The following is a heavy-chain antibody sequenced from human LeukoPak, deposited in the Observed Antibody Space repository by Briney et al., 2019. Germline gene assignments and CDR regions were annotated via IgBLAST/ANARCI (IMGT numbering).Heavy chain of an antibody. J-gene: IGHJ4*02. CDR2: ISYDGSNK. Sequence: PGGSLRLSCAASGFTFSSYGMHWVRQAPGKGLEWVAVISYDGSNKYYADSVKGRFTISRDNSKNTLYLQMNSLRAEDTAVYYCARGPGYYDSSGYYYAVPDYWGQGTLVTVSS. D-gene: IGHD3-22*01. V-gene: IGHV3-30*03. CDR1: GFTFSSYG. CDR3: ARGPGYYDSSGYYYAVPDY.